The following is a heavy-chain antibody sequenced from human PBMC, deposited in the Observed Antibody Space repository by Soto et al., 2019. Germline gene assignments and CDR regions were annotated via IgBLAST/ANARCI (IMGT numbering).Heavy chain of an antibody. J-gene: IGHJ4*02. CDR3: ARGSGHCSGGSCYSVGFDY. Sequence: QVQLQESGPGLVKPSQTLSLTCTVSGGSISSGDYCWSWIRQPPGKGLEWIGYIYYSGSTYYNPSLKSRVTISVDTSKNQFSLKLSSVTAADTAVYYCARGSGHCSGGSCYSVGFDYWGQGTLVTVSS. V-gene: IGHV4-30-4*01. CDR2: IYYSGST. CDR1: GGSISSGDYC. D-gene: IGHD2-15*01.